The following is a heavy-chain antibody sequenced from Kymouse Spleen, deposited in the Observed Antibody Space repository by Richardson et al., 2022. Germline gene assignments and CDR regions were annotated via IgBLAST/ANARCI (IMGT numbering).Heavy chain of an antibody. Sequence: QVQLVQSGAEVKKPGASVKVSCKASGYTFTSYYMHWVRQAPGQGLEWMGIINPSGGSTSYAQKFQGRVTMTRDTSTSTVYMELSSLRSEDTAVYYCARDRGLLLWFGEGYGMDVWGQGTTVTVSS. D-gene: IGHD3-10*01. CDR2: INPSGGST. J-gene: IGHJ6*02. V-gene: IGHV1-46*03. CDR3: ARDRGLLLWFGEGYGMDV. CDR1: GYTFTSYY.